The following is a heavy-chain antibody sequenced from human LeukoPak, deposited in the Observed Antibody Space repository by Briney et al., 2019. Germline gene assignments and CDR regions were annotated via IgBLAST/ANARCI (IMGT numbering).Heavy chain of an antibody. CDR3: ARASRWFGELFSALFY. CDR1: GFTFSSYA. D-gene: IGHD3-10*01. J-gene: IGHJ4*02. Sequence: GGSLRLSCAASGFTFSSYAMHWVRQAPGKGLEWVAVISYGGSNKYYADSVKGRFTISRDNSKNTLYLQMNSLRAEDTAVYYCARASRWFGELFSALFYWGQGTLVTVSS. CDR2: ISYGGSNK. V-gene: IGHV3-30-3*01.